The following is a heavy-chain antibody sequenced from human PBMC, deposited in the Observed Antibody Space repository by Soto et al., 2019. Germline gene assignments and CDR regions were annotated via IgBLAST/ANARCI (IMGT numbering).Heavy chain of an antibody. Sequence: SVKVSCKASGFTFTSSAVQWVRQARGQRLEWIGWIVVGSGNTNYAQKFQERVTITRDMSTSTAYMELSSLRSEDTAVYYCAAGLGAYGSGSYYNDYYYYGMDVWGQGTTVTVS. CDR3: AAGLGAYGSGSYYNDYYYYGMDV. D-gene: IGHD3-10*01. V-gene: IGHV1-58*01. J-gene: IGHJ6*02. CDR1: GFTFTSSA. CDR2: IVVGSGNT.